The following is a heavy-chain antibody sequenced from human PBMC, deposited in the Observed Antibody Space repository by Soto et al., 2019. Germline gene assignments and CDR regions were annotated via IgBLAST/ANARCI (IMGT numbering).Heavy chain of an antibody. CDR2: SRNKANTYTT. D-gene: IGHD3-3*01. CDR3: TTLSITIFGVVLMDV. V-gene: IGHV3-72*01. J-gene: IGHJ6*02. CDR1: GFTFSDHY. Sequence: PGGSLRLSCAVSGFTFSDHYMDWVRQAPGKGLEWVGRSRNKANTYTTEYAASVKGRFTISRDDSKNSLYLQMNNLKTEDTAVYYCTTLSITIFGVVLMDVWGQGTTVTVSS.